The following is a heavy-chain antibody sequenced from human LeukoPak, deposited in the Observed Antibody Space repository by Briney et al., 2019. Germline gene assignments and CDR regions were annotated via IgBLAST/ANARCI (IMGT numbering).Heavy chain of an antibody. D-gene: IGHD3/OR15-3a*01. CDR3: TTDRFNDFDAFVI. V-gene: IGHV3-15*01. CDR1: GFTFSNAW. CDR2: IKSKTDGGTT. Sequence: TGGSLRLSCAASGFTFSNAWMSWVRQAPGKGLERVGRIKSKTDGGTTDYAAPVKGRFTISRDDSKNTLYLQMNSLKTEDTAVYYCTTDRFNDFDAFVIWGQGTMVTVSS. J-gene: IGHJ3*02.